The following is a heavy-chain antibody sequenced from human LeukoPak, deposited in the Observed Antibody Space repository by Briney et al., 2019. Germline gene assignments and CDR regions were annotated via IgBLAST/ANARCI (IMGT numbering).Heavy chain of an antibody. CDR3: ARGRPGYYYDSSGYYYGFNWFDP. Sequence: PSQTLSLTCTVSGGSLSSGSYYWGWVRQPAGRGLEWVGRIYTSGSTNYNPSLKSRVTISVDTSKNQFSLKLSSVTAADTAVYYCARGRPGYYYDSSGYYYGFNWFDPWGQGTLVTVSS. V-gene: IGHV4-61*02. CDR2: IYTSGST. D-gene: IGHD3-22*01. CDR1: GGSLSSGSYY. J-gene: IGHJ5*02.